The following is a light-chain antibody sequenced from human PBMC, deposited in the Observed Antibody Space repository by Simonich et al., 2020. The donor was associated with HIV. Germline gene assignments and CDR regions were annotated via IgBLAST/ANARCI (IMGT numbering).Light chain of an antibody. CDR1: SSDVGGYNY. CDR2: DVS. Sequence: QSALTQPASVSWSPGQSITISCTGTSSDVGGYNYVSWYQQHPGKAPKIMIYDVSKRPSGTSNRFSGSKSGRTASLTISGLQAEDEGDYYCSSYTGSSTWVFGGGTKLTVL. J-gene: IGLJ3*02. V-gene: IGLV2-14*01. CDR3: SSYTGSSTWV.